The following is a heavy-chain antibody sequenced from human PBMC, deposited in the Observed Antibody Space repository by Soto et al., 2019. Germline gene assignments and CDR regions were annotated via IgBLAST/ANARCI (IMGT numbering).Heavy chain of an antibody. J-gene: IGHJ4*02. CDR3: ARGTAARNRIDY. Sequence: GASVKVSCKASGGTFSSYTISWVRQAPGQGLEWMGRIIPILGIANYAQKLQGRVIMTTDTSTSTAYMELRSLRSDDTAVYYCARGTAARNRIDYWGQGTLVTVSS. CDR2: IIPILGIA. D-gene: IGHD6-13*01. V-gene: IGHV1-69*02. CDR1: GGTFSSYT.